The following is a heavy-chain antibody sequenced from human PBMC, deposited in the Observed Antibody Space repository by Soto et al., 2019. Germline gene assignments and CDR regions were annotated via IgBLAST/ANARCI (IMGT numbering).Heavy chain of an antibody. D-gene: IGHD2-2*01. V-gene: IGHV1-69*08. Sequence: QVQLVQSGAEVKKPGSSVKVSCKASGGTFSSYTISWVRQAPGQGLEWMGRIIPILGIANYAQKFQGRVTITADKYTCTAYVELSGLRSEDTAVYYCAGEPRYCRSTSCDPWGQGALVTVSS. CDR1: GGTFSSYT. CDR2: IIPILGIA. J-gene: IGHJ5*02. CDR3: AGEPRYCRSTSCDP.